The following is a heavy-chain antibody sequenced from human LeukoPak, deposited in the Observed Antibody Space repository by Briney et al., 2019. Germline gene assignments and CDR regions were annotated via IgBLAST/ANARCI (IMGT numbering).Heavy chain of an antibody. D-gene: IGHD2-2*02. V-gene: IGHV1-2*02. CDR2: INPNSGGT. CDR1: GYSFTGYY. Sequence: ASVKVSCKASGYSFTGYYIHWVRQAPGQGLEWMGWINPNSGGTNYAQKFQGRVTMTRDTSISTAYMELSRPRSDDTAVYYCARGDIVVLPAGIPHNWFDPWGQGTLVTVSS. CDR3: ARGDIVVLPAGIPHNWFDP. J-gene: IGHJ5*02.